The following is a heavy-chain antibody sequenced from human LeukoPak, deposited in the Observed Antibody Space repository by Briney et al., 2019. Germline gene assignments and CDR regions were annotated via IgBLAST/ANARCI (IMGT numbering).Heavy chain of an antibody. D-gene: IGHD6-13*01. CDR3: ASRTVVPAAIGYSSSWGRFWFDP. CDR2: INHSGST. J-gene: IGHJ5*02. CDR1: GGSFSGYY. Sequence: PSETLSLTCAVYGGSFSGYYWSWIRQPPGKGLEGMGEINHSGSTDYNPSLKSRVTISVDTSKNQFSLKLSSVTAADTAVYYCASRTVVPAAIGYSSSWGRFWFDPCGQGTLVTVSS. V-gene: IGHV4-34*01.